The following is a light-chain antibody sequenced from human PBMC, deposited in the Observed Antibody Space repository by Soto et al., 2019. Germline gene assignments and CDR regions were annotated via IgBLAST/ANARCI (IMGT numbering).Light chain of an antibody. CDR2: GAS. CDR1: QSVSSY. V-gene: IGKV3-20*01. J-gene: IGKJ5*01. CDR3: QQHGSSPPIT. Sequence: EIVLTQSPATLSLSPGERATLSCRASQSVSSYFAAYHQKPGQAPTLLLYGASSRATAIPDRLSGSGSGTDFTLPTSSLEPADFAVYYCQQHGSSPPITFGQGTQLEIK.